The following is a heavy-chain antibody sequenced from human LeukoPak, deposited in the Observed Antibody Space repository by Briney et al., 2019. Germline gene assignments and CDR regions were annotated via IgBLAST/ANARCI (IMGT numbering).Heavy chain of an antibody. J-gene: IGHJ5*02. CDR2: IIPIFGTA. Sequence: ASVKVSCKASGGTFSSYAISWVRQAPRQGLEWMGGIIPIFGTANYAQKFQGRVTITADESTSTAYMELSSLRSEDTAVYYCARESPGYSYGPPLPWGQGTLVTVSS. V-gene: IGHV1-69*13. D-gene: IGHD5-18*01. CDR1: GGTFSSYA. CDR3: ARESPGYSYGPPLP.